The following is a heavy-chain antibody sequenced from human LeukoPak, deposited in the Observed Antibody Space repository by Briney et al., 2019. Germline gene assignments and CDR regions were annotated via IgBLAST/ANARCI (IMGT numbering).Heavy chain of an antibody. CDR2: ISSSSSYI. Sequence: NPGGSLRLSCAASGFTFSSYSMNWVRQAPGKGLEWVSSISSSSSYIYYADSVKGRFTISRDNAKNSLYLQMNSLRAEDTAVYYCARERKRGSGSDYWGQGTLVTVSS. J-gene: IGHJ4*02. V-gene: IGHV3-21*01. CDR1: GFTFSSYS. CDR3: ARERKRGSGSDY. D-gene: IGHD3-10*01.